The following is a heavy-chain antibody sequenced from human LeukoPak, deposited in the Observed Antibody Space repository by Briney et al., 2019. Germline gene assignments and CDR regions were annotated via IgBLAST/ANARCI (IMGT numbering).Heavy chain of an antibody. J-gene: IGHJ4*02. CDR3: ARGPRYYDFWSGYYDYFDY. CDR2: IHHSGST. Sequence: SETLSLTCAVYGGSFISSYYWTCIRQSPGKGLEWIGEIHHSGSTNYNPSLKSRVTISVDTSKNQFSLKLSSVTAADTAVYYCARGPRYYDFWSGYYDYFDYWGQGTLVTVSS. V-gene: IGHV4-34*01. CDR1: GGSFISSYY. D-gene: IGHD3-3*01.